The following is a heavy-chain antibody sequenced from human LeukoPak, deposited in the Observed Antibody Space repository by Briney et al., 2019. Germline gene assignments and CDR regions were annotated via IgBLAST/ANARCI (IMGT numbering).Heavy chain of an antibody. V-gene: IGHV4-4*07. CDR2: IYTSGST. D-gene: IGHD6-19*01. CDR1: GGSISSYY. CDR3: AIYKAIAQAGTLVYAYYIAY. J-gene: IGHJ4*02. Sequence: SETLSLTCTVSGGSISSYYWSWIRQPAGKGLEWIGRIYTSGSTNYNPSLKSRVTMSVDTSKNQFSLKLSSVTAADTAVYNCAIYKAIAQAGTLVYAYYIAYCCQGTLATVSS.